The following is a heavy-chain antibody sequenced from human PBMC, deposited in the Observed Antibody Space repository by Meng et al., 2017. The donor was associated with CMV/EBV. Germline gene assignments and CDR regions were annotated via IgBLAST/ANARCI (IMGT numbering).Heavy chain of an antibody. D-gene: IGHD4-23*01. V-gene: IGHV4-39*07. J-gene: IGHJ4*02. Sequence: SGPDLVDPPDTLSLTCPLSGGSNSSSIYYWGWIRQPPGKGLEWIGSIYYSGSTYYNPSLKSRVTISVDTSKNQFSLKLSSVTAADTAVYYCARDPSLRWIDYWGQGTLVTVSS. CDR2: IYYSGST. CDR1: GGSNSSSIYY. CDR3: ARDPSLRWIDY.